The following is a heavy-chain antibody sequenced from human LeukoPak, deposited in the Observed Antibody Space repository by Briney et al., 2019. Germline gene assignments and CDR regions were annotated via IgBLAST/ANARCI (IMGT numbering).Heavy chain of an antibody. J-gene: IGHJ5*02. Sequence: SSETLSLTCTVSGGSISSYYWSWIRQPPGEGLEWIGYIYYTGSTNYNPSLKSRATISVDTSENQFSLKVSSVTAADTAVYYCVRSKSGTYGWFDPWGQGPLVTVSS. CDR2: IYYTGST. D-gene: IGHD3-3*01. CDR3: VRSKSGTYGWFDP. V-gene: IGHV4-59*01. CDR1: GGSISSYY.